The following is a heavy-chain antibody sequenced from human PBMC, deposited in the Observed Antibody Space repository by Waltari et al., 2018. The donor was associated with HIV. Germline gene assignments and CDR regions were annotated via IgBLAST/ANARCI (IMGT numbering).Heavy chain of an antibody. D-gene: IGHD2-15*01. V-gene: IGHV3-21*01. J-gene: IGHJ4*02. CDR3: AREKCVVDY. CDR2: ISSSSSYI. CDR1: GFSFSSYS. Sequence: EVQLVESGGGLVKPGGSLRLSGAASGFSFSSYSMNWVRQAPGKGLEWVSSISSSSSYIYYADSLKGRFTISRDNAKHSLYLQMNSLRAEDTAVYYCAREKCVVDYCGQGTLVTVSS.